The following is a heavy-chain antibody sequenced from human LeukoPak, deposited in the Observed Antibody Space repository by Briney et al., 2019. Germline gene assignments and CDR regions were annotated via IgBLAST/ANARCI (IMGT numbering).Heavy chain of an antibody. CDR2: ISYDGRNE. CDR1: RFTFSSYV. CDR3: ARDQGSSGWYEGIDY. J-gene: IGHJ4*02. D-gene: IGHD6-13*01. V-gene: IGHV3-30*04. Sequence: PGGSLRLSCAASRFTFSSYVMHWVRQAPGKELEWVALISYDGRNEDYADSVKGRFSISRDNSKNTLYLQMNSLRTEDTAVYYCARDQGSSGWYEGIDYWGQGTLVTVSS.